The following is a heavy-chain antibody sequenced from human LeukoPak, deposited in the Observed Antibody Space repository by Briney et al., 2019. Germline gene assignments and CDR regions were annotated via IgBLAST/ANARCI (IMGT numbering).Heavy chain of an antibody. D-gene: IGHD6-19*01. CDR2: INTDGTVT. V-gene: IGHV3-74*01. CDR3: AAKQWLAPPPDS. Sequence: GGSLRLSCPASGFTFSKCWMLWVRQAPGKGLESVSRINTDGTVTTYADSVKGRFTVSRDNADNTMFLQMNSVRDEDTAVYYCAAKQWLAPPPDSWGQGTPVTVSS. J-gene: IGHJ4*02. CDR1: GFTFSKCW.